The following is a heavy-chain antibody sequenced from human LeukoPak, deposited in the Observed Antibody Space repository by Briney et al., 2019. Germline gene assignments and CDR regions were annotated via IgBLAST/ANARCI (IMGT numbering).Heavy chain of an antibody. D-gene: IGHD6-19*01. CDR3: ARPAVAAYFDY. CDR2: ISYDGSNK. J-gene: IGHJ4*02. CDR1: GFTFSSYG. V-gene: IGHV3-30*03. Sequence: QPGRSLRLSCAASGFTFSSYGMHWVRQAPGKGLEWVAVISYDGSNKYYADSVKGRFTISRDNSKNTLYLQMNSLRAEDTAVYYCARPAVAAYFDYWGQGTLVTVSS.